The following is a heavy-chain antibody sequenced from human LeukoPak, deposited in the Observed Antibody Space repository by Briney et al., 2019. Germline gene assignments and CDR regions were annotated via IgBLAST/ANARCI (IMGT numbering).Heavy chain of an antibody. V-gene: IGHV3-23*01. D-gene: IGHD1-1*01. CDR3: ARGVYWSLDY. J-gene: IGHJ4*02. Sequence: GGSLRLSCAISGFIFNTNGMNWVRQSPGKGLEWLATIAGGDESTYYADSVKGRFAISRDNSKNTVFLHMNSLRVEDTAVYYCARGVYWSLDYWGQGTPVAVSS. CDR2: IAGGDEST. CDR1: GFIFNTNG.